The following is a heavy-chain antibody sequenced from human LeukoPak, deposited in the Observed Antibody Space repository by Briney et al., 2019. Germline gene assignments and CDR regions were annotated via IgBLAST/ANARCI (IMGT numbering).Heavy chain of an antibody. D-gene: IGHD3-3*01. CDR3: AKDLDFWSGYYPPYYFDY. Sequence: PGGSLRLSCAASGVTLSSFAMSWVRQAPGKGLEWVSAISGSGGSTYYADSVKGRFTISRDNSKNTLYLQMNSLRAEDTAVYYCAKDLDFWSGYYPPYYFDYWGQGTLVTVSS. CDR1: GVTLSSFA. CDR2: ISGSGGST. V-gene: IGHV3-23*01. J-gene: IGHJ4*02.